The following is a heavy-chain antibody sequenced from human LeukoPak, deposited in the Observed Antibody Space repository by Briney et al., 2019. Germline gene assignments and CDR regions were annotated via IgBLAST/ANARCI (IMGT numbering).Heavy chain of an antibody. D-gene: IGHD5-12*01. CDR2: ISSSSTYT. V-gene: IGHV3-21*01. CDR1: GFTFSGYS. Sequence: PGGSLRLSCAASGFTFSGYSMNWVRQATGKGLEWVSSISSSSTYTYYEDSVKGRFNISRDNAKNSLYLQMNSLRAEDTAVYYCARGAGATTTGDYYYYYGMDVWGQGTTVTVSS. J-gene: IGHJ6*02. CDR3: ARGAGATTTGDYYYYYGMDV.